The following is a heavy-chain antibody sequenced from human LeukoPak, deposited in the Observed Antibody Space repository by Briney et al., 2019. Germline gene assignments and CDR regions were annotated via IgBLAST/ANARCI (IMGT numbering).Heavy chain of an antibody. CDR2: IYHSGST. D-gene: IGHD3-22*01. CDR3: ARSYYYDSSGYYYTTRGYYFDY. V-gene: IGHV4-4*02. CDR1: GGSISSSNW. Sequence: SETLSLTCAVSGGSISSSNWWSWVRQPPGKGLEWIGEIYHSGSTNYNPSLKSRVTISVDKSKNQFSLKLSSVTAADTAVYYCARSYYYDSSGYYYTTRGYYFDYWGQGTLVTVSS. J-gene: IGHJ4*02.